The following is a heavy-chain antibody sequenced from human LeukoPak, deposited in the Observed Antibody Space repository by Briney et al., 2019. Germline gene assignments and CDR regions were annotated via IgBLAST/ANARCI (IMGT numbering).Heavy chain of an antibody. V-gene: IGHV4-61*01. CDR2: IYYSGST. D-gene: IGHD1-26*01. CDR3: ARESGSYFTRVDY. Sequence: SETLSLTCTVSGGSISSSSYYWGWIRQPPGKGLEWIGYIYYSGSTDYNPSLKSRVTMSLDTSKNQFSLRLRSVTAADTAVYYCARESGSYFTRVDYWGQGTLVTVSS. J-gene: IGHJ4*02. CDR1: GGSISSSSYY.